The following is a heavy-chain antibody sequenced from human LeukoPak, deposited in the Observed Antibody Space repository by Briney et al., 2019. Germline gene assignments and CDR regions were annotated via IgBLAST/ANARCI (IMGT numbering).Heavy chain of an antibody. CDR1: GYTFTGYY. D-gene: IGHD3-16*01. J-gene: IGHJ6*03. CDR3: ARGVYYYYYMDV. Sequence: ASVKVSCNASGYTFTGYYMHWVRQAPGQGLEWMGWINPNSGGTNYAQKFQGRVTMTTDTSTSTAYMELRSLRSDDTAVYYCARGVYYYYYMDVWGKGTTVTISS. CDR2: INPNSGGT. V-gene: IGHV1-2*02.